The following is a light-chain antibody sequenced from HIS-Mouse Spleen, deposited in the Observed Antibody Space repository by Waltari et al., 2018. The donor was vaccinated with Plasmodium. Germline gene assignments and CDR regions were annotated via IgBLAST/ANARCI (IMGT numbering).Light chain of an antibody. Sequence: DIQMTQSPSSLSASVGDSVTNTCRASQSISSYLNWYQQKPGKAPKLLIYAASSLQSGVPSRFSGSGSGTDFTLTISSLQHEDFATYYCQQSYSTPRGFTFGPGTKVDIK. CDR1: QSISSY. CDR3: QQSYSTPRGFT. CDR2: AAS. V-gene: IGKV1-39*01. J-gene: IGKJ3*01.